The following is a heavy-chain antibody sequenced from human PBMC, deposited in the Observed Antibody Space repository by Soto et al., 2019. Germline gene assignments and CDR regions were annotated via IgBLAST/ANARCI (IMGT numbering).Heavy chain of an antibody. D-gene: IGHD3-3*01. CDR2: INPSGGST. J-gene: IGHJ4*02. Sequence: QVQLVQSGAEVKKPGASVKVSCNASGYTFTSYYMHWVRQAPGQGLEWMGIINPSGGSTSYAQKFQGRFTMTRDTSTRTVYMELSSLRSEDTAVYYCARDYDLFDSWGQGTLVTVSS. CDR3: ARDYDLFDS. CDR1: GYTFTSYY. V-gene: IGHV1-46*01.